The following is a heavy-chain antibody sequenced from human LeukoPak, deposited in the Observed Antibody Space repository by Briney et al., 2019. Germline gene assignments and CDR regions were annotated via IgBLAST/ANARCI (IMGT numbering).Heavy chain of an antibody. Sequence: GGSLRLSCGASGFNFSDYWMTWVRQAPGKGLEWVANINQDGGKKNYVDSVKGRFTIFRDNTESSVYLQMNSLRAEDTAVYYCAREGITAAADYWGQGTLVTVSS. CDR2: INQDGGKK. J-gene: IGHJ4*02. CDR3: AREGITAAADY. D-gene: IGHD6-13*01. CDR1: GFNFSDYW. V-gene: IGHV3-7*01.